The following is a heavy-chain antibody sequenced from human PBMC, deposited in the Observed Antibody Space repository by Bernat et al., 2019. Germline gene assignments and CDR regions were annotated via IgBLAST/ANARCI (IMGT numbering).Heavy chain of an antibody. CDR2: MNPNSGNT. Sequence: QVQLVQSGAEVKKPGASVKVSCKASGYTFTSYDINWVRQATGQGLEWMGWMNPNSGNTGYGQKFQGRVTMTRNTSISTAYRELSSLRSEDTAVYYCTTDPRSRYDYVWGSYRYPEDYWGQGTLVTVSS. V-gene: IGHV1-8*01. J-gene: IGHJ4*02. CDR1: GYTFTSYD. CDR3: TTDPRSRYDYVWGSYRYPEDY. D-gene: IGHD3-16*02.